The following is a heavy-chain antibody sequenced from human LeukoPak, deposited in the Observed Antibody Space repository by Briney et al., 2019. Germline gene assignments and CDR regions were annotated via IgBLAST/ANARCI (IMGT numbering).Heavy chain of an antibody. CDR1: GFTFSSYE. CDR2: ISSSGSTI. CDR3: ARDNYDSSGFDY. D-gene: IGHD3-22*01. J-gene: IGHJ4*02. V-gene: IGHV3-48*03. Sequence: PGGSLRLSCAASGFTFSSYEMNWVRQAPGKGLEWVSYISSSGSTIYYANSVKGRFTISRDNAKNSLYLQMNSLRAEDTAVYYCARDNYDSSGFDYWGQGTLVTVSS.